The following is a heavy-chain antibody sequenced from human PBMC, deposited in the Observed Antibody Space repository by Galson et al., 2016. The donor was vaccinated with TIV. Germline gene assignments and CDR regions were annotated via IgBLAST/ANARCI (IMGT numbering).Heavy chain of an antibody. Sequence: SLRLSCAASGFTFSSHAMSWVRQAPGKGLEWVASISVSGLSTYYADSVKGRFTVSRDNSKNTLYLQMNSLRAEDTAVDFCAKDWAKEVVHRQGFFDYWGQGTLVTVSS. CDR3: AKDWAKEVVHRQGFFDY. CDR1: GFTFSSHA. D-gene: IGHD2-15*01. CDR2: ISVSGLST. J-gene: IGHJ4*02. V-gene: IGHV3-23*01.